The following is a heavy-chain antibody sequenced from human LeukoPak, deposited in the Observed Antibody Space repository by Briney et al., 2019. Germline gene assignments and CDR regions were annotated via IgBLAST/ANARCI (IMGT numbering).Heavy chain of an antibody. CDR3: ARGGRGAFDY. D-gene: IGHD1-26*01. CDR1: GGSISSGGYY. V-gene: IGHV4-31*03. Sequence: PSETLSLTCTVSGGSISSGGYYWSWIRQHPGKGLEWIGYIYYSGSTYYNPSLKSRVTISVDTSKNQFSLKLSSVTAADTAVYYCARGGRGAFDYWGQGTLVTVSS. J-gene: IGHJ4*02. CDR2: IYYSGST.